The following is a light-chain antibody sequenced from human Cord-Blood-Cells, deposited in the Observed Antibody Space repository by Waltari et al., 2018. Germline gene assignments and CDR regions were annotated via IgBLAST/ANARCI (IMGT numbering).Light chain of an antibody. J-gene: IGLJ2*01. CDR3: QAWDRSTVV. CDR1: KLGDKY. CDR2: QDS. V-gene: IGLV3-1*01. Sequence: SYELTQPPSVSVSPGQTASITCSGDKLGDKYACWYQQKPGQSPVLVNYQDSKRPSGIPVRFAGSNSGNTATLTISGTQAMDEADYYCQAWDRSTVVFGGGTKLTVL.